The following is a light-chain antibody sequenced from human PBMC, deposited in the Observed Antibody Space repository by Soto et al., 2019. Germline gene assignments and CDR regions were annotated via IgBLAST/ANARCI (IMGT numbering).Light chain of an antibody. Sequence: ESVLTQSPGSLSLSPGDRATLSCRASQSVSSNYLAWYQHKPGQAPRLLIYGASSRATGSPVRFSGSGTGTEFTLTISRMEPEDFALYYYQHHGSSLSITFGQGTRLEIK. J-gene: IGKJ5*01. CDR3: QHHGSSLSIT. CDR2: GAS. V-gene: IGKV3-20*01. CDR1: QSVSSNY.